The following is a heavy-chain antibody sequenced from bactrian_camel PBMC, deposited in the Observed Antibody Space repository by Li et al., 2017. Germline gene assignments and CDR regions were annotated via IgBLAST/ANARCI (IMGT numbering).Heavy chain of an antibody. CDR1: GPTYRNG. D-gene: IGHD5*01. V-gene: IGHV3S40*01. Sequence: VQLVESGGGLVQPGGSLRLSCAVSGPTYRNGIGWFRQSPGKEREGVAAIYRVTGNTYYADSVEGRFTISQDNTKNTVYLQMNSLKPEDTAMYYCAAKGGKIWVGQLYANNYKLWGQGTQVTVS. CDR3: AAKGGKIWVGQLYANNYKL. CDR2: IYRVTGNT. J-gene: IGHJ4*01.